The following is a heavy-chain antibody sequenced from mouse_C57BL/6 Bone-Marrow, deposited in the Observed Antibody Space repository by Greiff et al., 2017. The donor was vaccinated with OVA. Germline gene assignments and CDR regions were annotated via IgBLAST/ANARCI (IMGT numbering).Heavy chain of an antibody. CDR1: GYTFTSYG. V-gene: IGHV1-81*01. CDR2: IYPRSGNT. Sequence: QVQLQQSGAELARPGASVKLSCKASGYTFTSYGISWVKQRTGQGLEWIGEIYPRSGNTYYNEKFKGKATLTADKSSSTAYMELRSLTSEDSAVYFWARIGYYDWYCGVWGTGTTVTVSS. J-gene: IGHJ1*03. D-gene: IGHD2-3*01. CDR3: ARIGYYDWYCGV.